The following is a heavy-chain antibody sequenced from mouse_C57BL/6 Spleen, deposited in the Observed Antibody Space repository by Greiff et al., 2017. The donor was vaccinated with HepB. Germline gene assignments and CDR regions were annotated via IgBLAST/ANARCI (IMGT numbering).Heavy chain of an antibody. J-gene: IGHJ4*01. CDR2: IYPGSGST. CDR1: GYTFTSYW. Sequence: QVQLQQPGAELVKPGASVKMSCKASGYTFTSYWITWVKQRPGQGLEWIGDIYPGSGSTNYNEKFKSKATLTVDTSSSTAFMQLSSLTSEDSAVYFCERQDGYYGYYYAMDYWGQGTSVTVSS. V-gene: IGHV1-55*01. CDR3: ERQDGYYGYYYAMDY. D-gene: IGHD2-3*01.